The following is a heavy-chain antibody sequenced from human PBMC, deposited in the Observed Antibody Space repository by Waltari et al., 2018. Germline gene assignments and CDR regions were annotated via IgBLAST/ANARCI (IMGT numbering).Heavy chain of an antibody. Sequence: QVQLQESGPGLVKPSQTLSLTCTLPGASLSSGRSYWRWIRQPAGTGLEWIGYIYTSGSTNYNPSLKSRVTISVDTSKNQFSLKLSSVTAADTAVYYCARGGPYCSGGSCHTDWFDPWGQGTLVTVSS. CDR3: ARGGPYCSGGSCHTDWFDP. V-gene: IGHV4-61*09. D-gene: IGHD2-15*01. CDR1: GASLSSGRSY. J-gene: IGHJ5*02. CDR2: IYTSGST.